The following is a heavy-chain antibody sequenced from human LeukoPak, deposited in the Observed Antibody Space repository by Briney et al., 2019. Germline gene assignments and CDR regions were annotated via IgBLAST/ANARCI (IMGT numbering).Heavy chain of an antibody. Sequence: SGGSLRLSCAASGFTFSSYPMSWVPQAPGKGLEGVSAISGSGGSTSYADSVKGRFTISRDNPKNTLYLQMNRLRAEDTAIYYCAKRLDYGEAFDIWGQGTMVTVSS. V-gene: IGHV3-23*01. CDR1: GFTFSSYP. J-gene: IGHJ3*02. CDR2: ISGSGGST. D-gene: IGHD4-17*01. CDR3: AKRLDYGEAFDI.